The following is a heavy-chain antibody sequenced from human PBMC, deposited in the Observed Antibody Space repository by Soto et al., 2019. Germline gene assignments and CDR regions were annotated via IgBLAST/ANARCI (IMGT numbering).Heavy chain of an antibody. D-gene: IGHD4-17*01. CDR3: AIPNDYGDYVDAFDI. CDR2: MNPNSGNT. V-gene: IGHV1-8*01. Sequence: ASVKVSCKASGYTFTSYDINWARQATGQGLEWMGWMNPNSGNTGYAQKFQGRVTMTRNTSIGTAYMELSSLRSEDTAVYYCAIPNDYGDYVDAFDIRGQGTMVTVSS. J-gene: IGHJ3*02. CDR1: GYTFTSYD.